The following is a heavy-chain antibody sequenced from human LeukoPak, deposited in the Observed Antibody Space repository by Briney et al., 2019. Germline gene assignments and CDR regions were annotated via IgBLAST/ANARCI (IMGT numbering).Heavy chain of an antibody. V-gene: IGHV3-23*01. CDR3: AFNYGDYAYYYYYMDV. CDR1: DFTFSTYA. Sequence: QSGGSLRLSCAASDFTFSTYAMSWVRQAPGKGLEWVSTISGGGDATYYADSVKGRFTISRDNSKNTLYLQMNSLRAEDTAVYYCAFNYGDYAYYYYYMDVWGKGTTVTISS. CDR2: ISGGGDAT. J-gene: IGHJ6*03. D-gene: IGHD4-17*01.